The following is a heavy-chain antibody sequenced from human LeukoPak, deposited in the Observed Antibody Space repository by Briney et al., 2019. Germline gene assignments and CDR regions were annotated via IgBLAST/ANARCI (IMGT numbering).Heavy chain of an antibody. D-gene: IGHD6-25*01. CDR1: GFTLDDYA. Sequence: GRSLKLSCAASGFTLDDYAMHWVRQAPGKGLEWVSGISWNSGSIGYADSVKGRFTISRDNAKNSLYLQMNSLRAEDTALYYCAKDRAAYGGPFDYWGQGTLVTVSS. V-gene: IGHV3-9*01. CDR3: AKDRAAYGGPFDY. J-gene: IGHJ4*02. CDR2: ISWNSGSI.